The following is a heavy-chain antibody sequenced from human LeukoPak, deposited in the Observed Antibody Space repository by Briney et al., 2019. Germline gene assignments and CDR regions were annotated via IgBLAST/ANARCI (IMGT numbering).Heavy chain of an antibody. CDR2: IYTSGTT. CDR3: ARRWNYGRNYYIDV. Sequence: SETLSLTCTVSGGSISGGSISSYYWSWVRQPAGKGLEWIGRIYTSGTTNYNPSLKSRVTMSVDTSKNQFSLRLNSVTAADTAVYYCARRWNYGRNYYIDVWGKGATVSVSS. CDR1: GGSISGGSISSYY. D-gene: IGHD1-7*01. J-gene: IGHJ6*03. V-gene: IGHV4-4*07.